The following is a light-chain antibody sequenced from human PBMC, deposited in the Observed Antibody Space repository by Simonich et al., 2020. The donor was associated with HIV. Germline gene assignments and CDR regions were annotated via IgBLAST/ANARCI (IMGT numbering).Light chain of an antibody. CDR2: GAS. J-gene: IGKJ4*01. V-gene: IGKV3-15*01. CDR3: QQYNNWLT. Sequence: EIVMTQSPATLSVSPGERATLSCRASQSVSSNLTWYQQKPGQAPRLLISGASTRATGIPARFSGSGSVTEFTLTISSMQSEDFAVYCCQQYNNWLTFGGGTKVEIK. CDR1: QSVSSN.